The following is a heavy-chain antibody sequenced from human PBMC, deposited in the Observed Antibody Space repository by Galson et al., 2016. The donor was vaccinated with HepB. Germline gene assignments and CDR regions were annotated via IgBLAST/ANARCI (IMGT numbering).Heavy chain of an antibody. D-gene: IGHD4-17*01. J-gene: IGHJ4*02. CDR1: GFTLSTYA. CDR2: ISGSGTTS. V-gene: IGHV3-23*01. CDR3: AKDLGPFYGGYVY. Sequence: SLRLSCAASGFTLSTYAMTWVRQAPGKGLEWVSAISGSGTTSYYADSVKGRFTISRDNSKNTLYLQMNSLRAEDTAIYYCAKDLGPFYGGYVYWGQGTLVTVSS.